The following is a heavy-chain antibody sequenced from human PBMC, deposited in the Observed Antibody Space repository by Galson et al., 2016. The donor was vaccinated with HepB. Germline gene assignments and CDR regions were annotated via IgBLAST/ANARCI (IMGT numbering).Heavy chain of an antibody. D-gene: IGHD5-12*01. J-gene: IGHJ3*02. CDR3: SRRGGYDLGGAFDI. Sequence: PALVKPPQTLTLTCTFSGFSLSTSGMCVSWIRQPPGKALEWLARIDWDDDKYYSTSLKTRLTISKDTSKNQVVLTMTNMDPVDTATYYCSRRGGYDLGGAFDIWGQGTMVTVSS. CDR1: GFSLSTSGMC. V-gene: IGHV2-70*11. CDR2: IDWDDDK.